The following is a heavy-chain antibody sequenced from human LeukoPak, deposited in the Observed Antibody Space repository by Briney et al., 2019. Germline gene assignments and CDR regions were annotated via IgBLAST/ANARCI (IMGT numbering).Heavy chain of an antibody. CDR2: ISAYNGNT. CDR3: ARGRASSSWYYFDY. Sequence: GASVKVSCKASGYTFTSYGISWVRRAPGQGLEWMGWISAYNGNTNYAQKLQGRVTMTTGTSTSTAYMELRSLRSDDTAVYYCARGRASSSWYYFDYWGQGTLVTVSS. CDR1: GYTFTSYG. J-gene: IGHJ4*02. V-gene: IGHV1-18*01. D-gene: IGHD6-13*01.